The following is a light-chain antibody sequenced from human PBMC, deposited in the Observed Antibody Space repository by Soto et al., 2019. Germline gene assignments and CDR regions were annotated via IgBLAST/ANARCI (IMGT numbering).Light chain of an antibody. CDR2: DAS. Sequence: GLKQSPGTLSLYPGERATLSCRASQSVSSSYLAWYQQKPGQAPRLLIYDASNRATGIPARFSGSGSGTDFTLTISSLEPEDFAVYYCQQRSNWPLTFGPRTKVDIK. CDR1: QSVSSSY. J-gene: IGKJ3*01. CDR3: QQRSNWPLT. V-gene: IGKV3D-20*02.